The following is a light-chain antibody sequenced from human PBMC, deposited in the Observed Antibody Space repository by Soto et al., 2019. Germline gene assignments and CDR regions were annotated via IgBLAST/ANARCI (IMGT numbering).Light chain of an antibody. CDR2: SNN. Sequence: QSVLTQPPSASGTPGQRVTSSCSGSSSNMGSNYVYWYQQLPGTAPKLLIYSNNQRPSEVPDRFSGSKSGTSASLAISGLRSEDEADYYCAAWDDSLSGHGVFGGGTKLTVL. CDR1: SSNMGSNY. V-gene: IGLV1-47*02. CDR3: AAWDDSLSGHGV. J-gene: IGLJ3*02.